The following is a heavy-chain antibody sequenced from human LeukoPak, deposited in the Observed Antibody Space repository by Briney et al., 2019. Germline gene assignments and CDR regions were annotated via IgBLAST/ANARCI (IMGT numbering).Heavy chain of an antibody. V-gene: IGHV3-7*01. J-gene: IGHJ1*01. CDR2: INQDGSET. Sequence: GGSLRLSSAASGFMFSDHWMTWVRQAPGKGLEWVANINQDGSETYYMDYVKGRFTISRDNSKNTLYLQMNSLRAEETAVYYCAKDGNPWGIAASGTAHYFQHWARAPWSPSPQ. CDR1: GFMFSDHW. D-gene: IGHD6-13*01. CDR3: AKDGNPWGIAASGTAHYFQH.